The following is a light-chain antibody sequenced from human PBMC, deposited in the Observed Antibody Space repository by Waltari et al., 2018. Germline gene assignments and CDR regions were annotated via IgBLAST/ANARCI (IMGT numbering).Light chain of an antibody. V-gene: IGLV2-14*03. Sequence: QSALTQPASVSGSPGQSITVSCTGTSSDIGTYNYVSWYQQHPGKAPTLMIYDVSSRPSGVSNRFSGSKSGNTASLTISGLQAEDEADYYCDSKSSSSPHVFGTGTKVTVL. CDR2: DVS. CDR1: SSDIGTYNY. J-gene: IGLJ1*01. CDR3: DSKSSSSPHV.